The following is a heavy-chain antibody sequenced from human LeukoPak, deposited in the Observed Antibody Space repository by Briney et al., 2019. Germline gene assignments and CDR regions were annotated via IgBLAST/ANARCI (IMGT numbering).Heavy chain of an antibody. D-gene: IGHD5-12*01. V-gene: IGHV1-69*13. Sequence: ASVKVSCKASGGTFSSYAISWVRQAPGQGLEWMGGIIPIFGTANYAQKFQGRVTITADESTSTAYMELSSLRSEDTAVYYCARGHDSGTPSDAFDIWGQGTMVTVSA. J-gene: IGHJ3*02. CDR3: ARGHDSGTPSDAFDI. CDR2: IIPIFGTA. CDR1: GGTFSSYA.